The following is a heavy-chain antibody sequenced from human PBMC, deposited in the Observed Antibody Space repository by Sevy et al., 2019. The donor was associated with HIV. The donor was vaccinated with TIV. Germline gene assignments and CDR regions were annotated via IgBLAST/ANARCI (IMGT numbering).Heavy chain of an antibody. D-gene: IGHD3-22*01. Sequence: GGSLRLSCAASGFTFSSYAMSWVRQAPGKGLEWVSSISGSGSVTYYADSVKGHFTISRDNSKNTLYLQMTSLRAEDTAVYYCAKEGQGEYYDSSGSFDYWGQGTLVTVSS. CDR3: AKEGQGEYYDSSGSFDY. CDR2: ISGSGSVT. V-gene: IGHV3-23*01. CDR1: GFTFSSYA. J-gene: IGHJ4*02.